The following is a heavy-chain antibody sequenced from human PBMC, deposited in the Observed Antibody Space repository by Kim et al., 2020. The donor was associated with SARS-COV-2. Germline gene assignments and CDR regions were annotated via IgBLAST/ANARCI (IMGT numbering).Heavy chain of an antibody. CDR3: ARIAYSSSWLFDY. D-gene: IGHD6-13*01. V-gene: IGHV3-30*01. J-gene: IGHJ4*02. Sequence: YADSVKGRFTISRDNSKNTLYLQMNSLRAEDTAVYYCARIAYSSSWLFDYWGQGTLVTVSS.